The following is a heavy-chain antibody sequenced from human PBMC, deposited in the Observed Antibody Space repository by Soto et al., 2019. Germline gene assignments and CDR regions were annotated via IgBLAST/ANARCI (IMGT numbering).Heavy chain of an antibody. CDR1: GGSISSSNW. CDR2: IYHSGST. J-gene: IGHJ4*02. Sequence: QVQLQESGPGLVKPSGTLSLTCAVSGGSISSSNWWSWVRQPPGKGLEWIGEIYHSGSTNYNPSLKSRVTISVDKSKNQFSLKLSSVTAANTAVYYCARYMGLWSPYSSRGLDYWGQGTLVTVSS. D-gene: IGHD6-13*01. CDR3: ARYMGLWSPYSSRGLDY. V-gene: IGHV4-4*02.